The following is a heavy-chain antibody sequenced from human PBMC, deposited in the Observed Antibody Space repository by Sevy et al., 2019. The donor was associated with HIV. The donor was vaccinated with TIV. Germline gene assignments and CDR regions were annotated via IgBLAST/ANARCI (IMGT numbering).Heavy chain of an antibody. CDR1: GFTFSDYY. CDR3: ARCRGAVDAFDI. V-gene: IGHV3-11*04. CDR2: ISSSGNTV. D-gene: IGHD3-10*01. J-gene: IGHJ3*02. Sequence: GGSLRLSCAASGFTFSDYYMSWIRQAPGKGLEWVSYISSSGNTVYYADSVKDRFTISRDNAKNSLYLQMNSLRAEDTAVYYCARCRGAVDAFDIWGQGTMVTVSS.